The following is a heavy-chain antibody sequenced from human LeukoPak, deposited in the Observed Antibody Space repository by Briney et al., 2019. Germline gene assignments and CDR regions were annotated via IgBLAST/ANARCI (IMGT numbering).Heavy chain of an antibody. CDR3: AAYCGGDCYSGRTSFFYFDY. CDR1: GGSFSGYY. V-gene: IGHV4-34*01. J-gene: IGHJ4*02. CDR2: INHSGST. D-gene: IGHD2-21*02. Sequence: PSETLSLTCAVYGGSFSGYYWSWIRQPPGKGLEWIGEINHSGSTNYNPSLKSRVTVSVDTSENQFSLKLSSVTAADTAVYYCAAYCGGDCYSGRTSFFYFDYWGQGTLVTVSS.